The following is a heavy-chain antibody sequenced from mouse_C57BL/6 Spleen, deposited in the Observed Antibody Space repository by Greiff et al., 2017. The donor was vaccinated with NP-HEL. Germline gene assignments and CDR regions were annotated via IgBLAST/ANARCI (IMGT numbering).Heavy chain of an antibody. J-gene: IGHJ3*01. CDR1: GYTFTDYE. CDR2: IDPETGGT. Sequence: QVQLQQSGAELVRPGASVTLSCKASGYTFTDYEMHWVKQTPVHGLEWIGAIDPETGGTAYNQKFTGKAILTADKSSSTAYMELRSLTSEDSAVYYCTRVYSFADWGQGTLVTVSA. D-gene: IGHD2-1*01. V-gene: IGHV1-15*01. CDR3: TRVYSFAD.